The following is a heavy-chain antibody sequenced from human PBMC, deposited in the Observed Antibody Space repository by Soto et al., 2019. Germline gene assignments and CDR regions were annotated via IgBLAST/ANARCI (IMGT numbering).Heavy chain of an antibody. CDR1: GYTLINYY. Sequence: ASAKVSCTASGYTLINYYIHWVRQEHGHGLEWMGWINATSGSTNYAQKFQGRLTMTMDTSTSTAYMELRSLRSDDTAVYYCARDRRFLEWLHPLDDFDYWGQGTLVTVSS. D-gene: IGHD3-3*01. CDR2: INATSGST. J-gene: IGHJ4*02. V-gene: IGHV1-2*02. CDR3: ARDRRFLEWLHPLDDFDY.